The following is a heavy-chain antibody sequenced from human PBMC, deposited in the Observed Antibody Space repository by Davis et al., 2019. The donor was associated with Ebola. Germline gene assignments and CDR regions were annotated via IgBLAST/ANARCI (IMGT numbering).Heavy chain of an antibody. D-gene: IGHD1-14*01. CDR2: IVVCSGNT. Sequence: AASVKVSCKAFRFTFSASAMQWVRQARGQRLEWIGSIVVCSGNTNYAQKFRQRLTMTRDMSTSTVYMELRSLRFDDTAVYYCAASAGTVGKFDFWGQGTVVTVSA. J-gene: IGHJ4*02. CDR1: RFTFSASA. CDR3: AASAGTVGKFDF. V-gene: IGHV1-58*02.